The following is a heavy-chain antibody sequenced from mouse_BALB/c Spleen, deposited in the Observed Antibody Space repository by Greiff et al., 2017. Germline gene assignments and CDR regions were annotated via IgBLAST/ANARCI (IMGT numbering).Heavy chain of an antibody. CDR1: GFSLTGYG. J-gene: IGHJ3*01. D-gene: IGHD1-1*01. CDR2: IWGDGST. V-gene: IGHV2-6-7*01. CDR3: ARGYYGSSFWFAY. Sequence: VQLQESGPGLVAPSQSLSITCTVSGFSLTGYGVNWVRQPPGKGLEWLGMIWGDGSTDYNSALKSRLSISKDNSKSQVFLKMNSLQTDDTARYYCARGYYGSSFWFAYWGQGTLVTVSA.